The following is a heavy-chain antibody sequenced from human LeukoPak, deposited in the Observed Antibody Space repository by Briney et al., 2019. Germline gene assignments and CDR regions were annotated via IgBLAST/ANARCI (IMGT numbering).Heavy chain of an antibody. J-gene: IGHJ4*02. D-gene: IGHD3-22*01. CDR2: ISISCSYI. V-gene: IGHV3-21*01. Sequence: ISISCSYIYYAYSVKGRFTISRDNAKNSLYLQMNSLRAEDTAVYYCASSTTSGPYYYDSSGYVYWGQGTLVTVSS. CDR3: ASSTTSGPYYYDSSGYVY.